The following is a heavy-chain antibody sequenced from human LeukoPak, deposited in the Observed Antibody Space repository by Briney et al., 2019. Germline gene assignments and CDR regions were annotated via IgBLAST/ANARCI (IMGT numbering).Heavy chain of an antibody. Sequence: PSETLSLTCTVSGGSINSYYWNWIRQPPGKGLEWIGYIYYSGSTNYNPSLKSRVTISVDTSKNQFSLKLSSVTAADTAVYYCARGYYQVDYYGLDVWGQGTTVTVSS. CDR3: ARGYYQVDYYGLDV. D-gene: IGHD3-10*01. V-gene: IGHV4-59*01. CDR1: GGSINSYY. CDR2: IYYSGST. J-gene: IGHJ6*02.